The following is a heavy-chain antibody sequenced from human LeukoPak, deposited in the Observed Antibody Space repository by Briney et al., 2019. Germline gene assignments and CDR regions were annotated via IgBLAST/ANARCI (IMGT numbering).Heavy chain of an antibody. J-gene: IGHJ4*02. Sequence: SETLSLTCTVSGGSISSYYWSWIRQPPGKGLEWIGYSFFSGSTNYNPSLKSRVTISLGTSKNQFSLRLDSETAADTAVCCLSSGWYGWGQGTLVTVSS. V-gene: IGHV4-59*01. D-gene: IGHD6-19*01. CDR3: SSGWYG. CDR1: GGSISSYY. CDR2: SFFSGST.